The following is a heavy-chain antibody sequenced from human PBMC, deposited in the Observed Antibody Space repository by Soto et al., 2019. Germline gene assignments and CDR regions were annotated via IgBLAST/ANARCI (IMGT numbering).Heavy chain of an antibody. CDR2: IYPGDSDT. V-gene: IGHV5-51*01. D-gene: IGHD2-2*01. CDR3: ARHSVGYCSGTNCYPFFDY. CDR1: GCRFTSNW. Sequence: GESLKISCKGSGCRFTSNWIGWVRQMPGKGLEWMGIIYPGDSDTRYSPSFQGQVTISVDKSISTAYLQWRSLKAADTAMYFCARHSVGYCSGTNCYPFFDYWGQGTLVTVSS. J-gene: IGHJ4*02.